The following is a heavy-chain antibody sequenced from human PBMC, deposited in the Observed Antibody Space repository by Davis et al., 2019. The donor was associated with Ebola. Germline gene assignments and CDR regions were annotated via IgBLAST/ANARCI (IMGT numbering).Heavy chain of an antibody. CDR3: ARDHVLLWFGEFDY. J-gene: IGHJ4*02. D-gene: IGHD3-10*01. V-gene: IGHV3-7*03. CDR1: GFTFSNYW. CDR2: IKQDGSEK. Sequence: GESLKISCAASGFTFSNYWMSWVRQAPGKGLEWVANIKQDGSEKYYVDSVKGRFTISRDNAKNSLYLQMNSLRAEDTAVYYCARDHVLLWFGEFDYWGQGTLVTVSS.